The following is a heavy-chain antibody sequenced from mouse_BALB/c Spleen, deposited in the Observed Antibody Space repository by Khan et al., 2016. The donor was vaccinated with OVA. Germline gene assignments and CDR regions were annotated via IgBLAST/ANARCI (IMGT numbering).Heavy chain of an antibody. V-gene: IGHV3-2*02. CDR3: TRTARIKY. D-gene: IGHD1-2*01. J-gene: IGHJ2*01. Sequence: EVQLQESGPGLVKPSQSLYLSCTVSGYSITSGYGWYWNRKLAENKQELMGIISYSGSTNYNASLKSRITITRDTSKNQSFLQWNAVTTEDTAKYYGTRTARIKYWGQGTTLTVSS. CDR1: GYSITSGYG. CDR2: ISYSGST.